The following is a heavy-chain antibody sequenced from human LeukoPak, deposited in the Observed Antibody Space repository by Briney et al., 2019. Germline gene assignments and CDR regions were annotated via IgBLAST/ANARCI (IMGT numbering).Heavy chain of an antibody. Sequence: PSETLSLTCTVSGGSISSYYWSWIRQPPGKGLEWIGYIYYSGSTNYNPSLKSRVTISVDTSKNQFSLKLSSVTAADTAVYYCARGQGTIFGVVIPFDYWGQGTLVTVSS. CDR1: GGSISSYY. D-gene: IGHD3-3*01. J-gene: IGHJ4*02. CDR3: ARGQGTIFGVVIPFDY. CDR2: IYYSGST. V-gene: IGHV4-59*01.